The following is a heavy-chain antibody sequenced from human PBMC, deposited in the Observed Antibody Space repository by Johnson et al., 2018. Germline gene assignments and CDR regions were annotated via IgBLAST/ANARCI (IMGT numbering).Heavy chain of an antibody. CDR3: ARSQAIAVAAGDAFDI. J-gene: IGHJ3*02. D-gene: IGHD6-19*01. Sequence: VQLVESGAEVKKPGESLKISCKGSGYSFTSYWIGWVRQMPGKGLEWMGIIYPGDSDTRYSPSFQGQVTISADKSISTAYLQWSSLKAPDTAMSYRARSQAIAVAAGDAFDIWGQGTMVTVSS. CDR1: GYSFTSYW. V-gene: IGHV5-51*03. CDR2: IYPGDSDT.